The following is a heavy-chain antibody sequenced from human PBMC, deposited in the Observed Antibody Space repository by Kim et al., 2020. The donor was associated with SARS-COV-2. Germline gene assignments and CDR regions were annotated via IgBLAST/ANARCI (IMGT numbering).Heavy chain of an antibody. D-gene: IGHD4-17*01. J-gene: IGHJ4*02. V-gene: IGHV4-31*03. CDR3: ARAGYHDYGDYWVDY. CDR1: GGSISSGGYY. CDR2: IYYSGST. Sequence: SETLSLTCTVSGGSISSGGYYWSWIRQHPGKGLEWIGYIYYSGSTYYNPSLKSRVTISVDTSKNQFSLKLSSVTAADTAVYYCARAGYHDYGDYWVDYWGQGTLVTVSS.